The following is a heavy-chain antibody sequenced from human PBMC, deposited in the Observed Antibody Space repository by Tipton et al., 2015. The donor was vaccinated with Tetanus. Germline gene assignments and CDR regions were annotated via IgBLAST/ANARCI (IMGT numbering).Heavy chain of an antibody. V-gene: IGHV4-59*01. CDR1: GGSISSYY. CDR3: AKIKNSVYAMGMTFDP. Sequence: TLSLTCTVSGGSISSYYWSWIRQPPGKGLEWIGYIYYSGSTNYNPSLKSRVTISVDTSKNQFSLKLSSVTAADTAVYYCAKIKNSVYAMGMTFDPWGQGTLVTVSS. J-gene: IGHJ5*02. CDR2: IYYSGST. D-gene: IGHD2-8*01.